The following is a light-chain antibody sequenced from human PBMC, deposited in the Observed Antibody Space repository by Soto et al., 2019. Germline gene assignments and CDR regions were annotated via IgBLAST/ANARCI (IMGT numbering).Light chain of an antibody. V-gene: IGKV1-6*01. CDR3: LQDYNYPFT. CDR1: QDIRKD. J-gene: IGKJ2*01. Sequence: AIQMTQSPSSLSASVGDRVTITCRASQDIRKDLAWYQQKPGKAPQILIYGASTLQTGVASRFSGSGSATDFTLTISSLQPEDSAAYYWLQDYNYPFTFGQGT. CDR2: GAS.